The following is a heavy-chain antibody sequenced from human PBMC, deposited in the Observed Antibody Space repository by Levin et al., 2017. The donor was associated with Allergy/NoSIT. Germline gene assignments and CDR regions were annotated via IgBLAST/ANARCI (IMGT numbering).Heavy chain of an antibody. CDR2: IYSRGGT. Sequence: GGSLRLSCAASGFTVSNNYMSWVRQAPGKGLEWVSLIYSRGGTNYADSVKGRFTISRDRSKNTLYLQMNSLRAEDTAVYYCTGGTAGGRSWGQGTLVSVSS. J-gene: IGHJ4*02. V-gene: IGHV3-53*01. D-gene: IGHD3-16*01. CDR3: TGGTAGGRS. CDR1: GFTVSNNY.